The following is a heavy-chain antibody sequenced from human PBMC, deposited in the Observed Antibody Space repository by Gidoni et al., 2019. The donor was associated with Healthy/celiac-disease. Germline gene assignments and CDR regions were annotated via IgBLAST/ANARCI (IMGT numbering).Heavy chain of an antibody. CDR2: IDPSDSYT. D-gene: IGHD3-22*01. J-gene: IGHJ4*02. Sequence: EVQLVQSGAEVKKPGESLRISCKGPGYSFTSYWISWVRQMPGKGLEWMGRIDPSDSYTNYSPSFQGHVTISADKSISTAYLQWSSLKASDTAMYYCARVYYDSSGYRAARHEYYFDYWGQGTLVTVSS. V-gene: IGHV5-10-1*03. CDR1: GYSFTSYW. CDR3: ARVYYDSSGYRAARHEYYFDY.